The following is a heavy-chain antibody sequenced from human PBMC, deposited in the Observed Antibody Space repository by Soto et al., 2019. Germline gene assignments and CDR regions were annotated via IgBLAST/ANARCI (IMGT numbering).Heavy chain of an antibody. J-gene: IGHJ5*02. CDR2: ISSSSSYI. D-gene: IGHD3-3*01. CDR3: ARENRITIFGVVNRANWFDP. CDR1: GFTFSSYS. Sequence: PGGSLRLSCAASGFTFSSYSMNWVRQAPGKGLEWVSSISSSSSYIYYADSVKGRFTISRDNAKNSLYLQMNSLRAEDTAVYYCARENRITIFGVVNRANWFDPWGQGTLVTVSS. V-gene: IGHV3-21*01.